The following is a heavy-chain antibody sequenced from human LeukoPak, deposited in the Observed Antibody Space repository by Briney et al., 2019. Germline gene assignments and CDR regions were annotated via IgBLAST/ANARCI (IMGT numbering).Heavy chain of an antibody. J-gene: IGHJ4*02. CDR1: GFTFSSYW. CDR3: ARGLDNWNVYIFDN. CDR2: INHRGST. D-gene: IGHD1-20*01. Sequence: PGGSLRLSCAASGFTFSSYWMSWIRQPPGKGLEWIGEINHRGSTNYNPSLKSRVTISVDTSKNQFSLKLSSVTAADTAVYYCARGLDNWNVYIFDNWGLGTLVTVSS. V-gene: IGHV4-34*01.